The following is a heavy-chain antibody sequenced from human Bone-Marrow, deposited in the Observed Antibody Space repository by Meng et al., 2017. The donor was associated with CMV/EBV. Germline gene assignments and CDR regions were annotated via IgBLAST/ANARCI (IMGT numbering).Heavy chain of an antibody. CDR1: GCAVSTYA. V-gene: IGHV1-69*05. CDR3: ARVPYYGSGYTSP. J-gene: IGHJ5*02. D-gene: IGHD3-10*01. CDR2: IIPILGTT. Sequence: KASGCAVSTYAITWVRQAPGRRLEWIGGIIPILGTTNYAQKYQGRVTITTGESTSTAYMELSSLRSEDTAVYYCARVPYYGSGYTSPWGQGTLVTVSS.